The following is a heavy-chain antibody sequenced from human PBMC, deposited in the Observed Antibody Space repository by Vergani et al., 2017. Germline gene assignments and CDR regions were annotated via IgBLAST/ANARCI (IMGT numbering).Heavy chain of an antibody. CDR2: INHSGST. Sequence: QLQLQESGPGLVKPSETLSLTCTVYGGSFSGYYWSWIRQPPGKGLEWIGEINHSGSTNYNPSLKSRVTISVDTSKNQFSLKLSSVTAADTAVYYCARNDYSNLHLDYWGQGTLVTVSS. V-gene: IGHV4-34*01. CDR1: GGSFSGYY. J-gene: IGHJ4*02. CDR3: ARNDYSNLHLDY. D-gene: IGHD4-11*01.